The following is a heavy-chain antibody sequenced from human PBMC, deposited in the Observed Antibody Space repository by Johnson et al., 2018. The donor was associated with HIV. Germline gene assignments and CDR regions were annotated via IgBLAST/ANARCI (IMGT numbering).Heavy chain of an antibody. CDR3: ATIWPGNFAFDI. Sequence: VQLVESGGALVQPGRSLRLSCAASGFTFDDYAMHWVRQAPGKGLEWVSGISWNSGNKGYVDSVKGRFTISRDNARTSLYLQMNSLRAEDTAVYYCATIWPGNFAFDIWGQGTMVTVSS. CDR2: ISWNSGNK. V-gene: IGHV3-9*01. CDR1: GFTFDDYA. D-gene: IGHD4/OR15-4a*01. J-gene: IGHJ3*02.